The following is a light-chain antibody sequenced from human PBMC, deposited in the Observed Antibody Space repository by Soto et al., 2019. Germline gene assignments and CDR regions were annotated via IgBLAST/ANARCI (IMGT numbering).Light chain of an antibody. V-gene: IGKV1-39*01. CDR2: AAS. CDR3: QQSYSTPYT. CDR1: QSISSY. J-gene: IGKJ2*01. Sequence: DIQMTQSPSSLSASVGDRVTITCRASQSISSYLNWYQQKPGKAPKLLIYAASSLQGGVPSRFSGSGSGTDFTLTISSLQPEDFATYYCQQSYSTPYTFGQGTKLVIK.